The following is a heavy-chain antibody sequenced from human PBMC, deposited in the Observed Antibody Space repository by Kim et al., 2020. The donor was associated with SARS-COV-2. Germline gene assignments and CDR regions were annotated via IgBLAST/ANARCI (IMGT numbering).Heavy chain of an antibody. J-gene: IGHJ4*02. V-gene: IGHV4-59*09. Sequence: GSTNCHPSLKSRVPISVDTSKNQFTLKLSSLTAADTAVYYCAGGGGGFDYWGQGTLVTVSS. CDR3: AGGGGGFDY. CDR2: GST. D-gene: IGHD2-15*01.